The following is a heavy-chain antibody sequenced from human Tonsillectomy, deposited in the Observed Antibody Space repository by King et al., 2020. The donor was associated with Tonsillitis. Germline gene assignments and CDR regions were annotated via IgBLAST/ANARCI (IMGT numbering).Heavy chain of an antibody. J-gene: IGHJ6*03. CDR3: SRQPTYYYMDV. CDR1: GGSLSSSSYY. V-gene: IGHV4-39*01. Sequence: QLQESGPGLVKPSETLSLTCTVSGGSLSSSSYYWGWIRQPPGKGLEWIGSIYYSGRTYYNPSLKSRVNLSVDTPKNQFSLKLSSVTAADTAVYYGSRQPTYYYMDVWGKGTTVTVSS. CDR2: IYYSGRT.